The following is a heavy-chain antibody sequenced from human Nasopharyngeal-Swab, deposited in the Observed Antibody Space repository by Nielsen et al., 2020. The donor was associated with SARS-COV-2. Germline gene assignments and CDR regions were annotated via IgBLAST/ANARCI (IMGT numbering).Heavy chain of an antibody. CDR1: GFTFSYYS. CDR3: GRQLRLGELSLYNEFDY. CDR2: ISGSGSYI. J-gene: IGHJ4*02. Sequence: GESLKISCAASGFTFSYYSMSWVRQAPGKVLEWVSSISGSGSYIYYADSVKGRFTISRDNAKNSLYLQMNSLRVEDTAVYYCGRQLRLGELSLYNEFDYWGQGTLVTVSS. V-gene: IGHV3-21*01. D-gene: IGHD3-16*02.